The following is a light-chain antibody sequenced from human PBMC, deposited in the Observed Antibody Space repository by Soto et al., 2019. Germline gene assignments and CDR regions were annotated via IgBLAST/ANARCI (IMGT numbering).Light chain of an antibody. CDR3: QQSYSTLSIT. V-gene: IGKV1-39*01. Sequence: DIQMTKSPSSLSASVGDRVTITCRASQSISSYLNWYQKKPGKAPKLLXYAASSLQSGVPSRFSGSGSGTDLTLTISSLQTEDFANYYCQQSYSTLSITFGQGTRLEIK. CDR2: AAS. CDR1: QSISSY. J-gene: IGKJ5*01.